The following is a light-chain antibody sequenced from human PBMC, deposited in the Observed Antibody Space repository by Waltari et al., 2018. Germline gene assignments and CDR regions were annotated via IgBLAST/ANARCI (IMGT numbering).Light chain of an antibody. J-gene: IGKJ1*01. CDR2: WAS. CDR3: QQSYSTPWT. CDR1: QTILYSSSNKNY. Sequence: DIVMTQSPDSLTVSLGERATINCKSSQTILYSSSNKNYLAWYQQKPRQPPKLLIYWASTRESGVPDRFSGTGSGTDFTLTISRLQAEDVAVYYCQQSYSTPWTFGQGTKVEIK. V-gene: IGKV4-1*01.